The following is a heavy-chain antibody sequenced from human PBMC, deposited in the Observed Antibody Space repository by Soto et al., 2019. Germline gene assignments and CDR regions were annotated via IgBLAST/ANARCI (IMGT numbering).Heavy chain of an antibody. CDR1: RYTLTKYN. CDR3: SRVVAVTTWFDP. CDR2: NNPSRGRA. D-gene: IGHD4-4*01. J-gene: IGHJ5*02. V-gene: IGHV1-46*01. Sequence: ASVKVTCKASRYTLTKYNIHWVRQAPGQGLAWVGTNNPSRGRASHPQHFQGRVTMTSNTPTSTVYLQLKRLTSGDTAVYYCSRVVAVTTWFDPWGQGTPVTVSS.